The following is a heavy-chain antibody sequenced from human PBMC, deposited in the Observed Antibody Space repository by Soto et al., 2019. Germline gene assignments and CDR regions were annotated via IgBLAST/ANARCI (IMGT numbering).Heavy chain of an antibody. J-gene: IGHJ3*02. V-gene: IGHV3-33*01. CDR3: ARDPYDFWSGDAFDI. CDR1: GLTFSSYG. D-gene: IGHD3-3*01. CDR2: IWYDGSNK. Sequence: GGSLRLSCAASGLTFSSYGMHWVRQAPGKGLEWVAVIWYDGSNKYYADSVKGRFTISRDNSKNTLYLQMNSLRAEDTAVYYCARDPYDFWSGDAFDIWGQGTMVTVSS.